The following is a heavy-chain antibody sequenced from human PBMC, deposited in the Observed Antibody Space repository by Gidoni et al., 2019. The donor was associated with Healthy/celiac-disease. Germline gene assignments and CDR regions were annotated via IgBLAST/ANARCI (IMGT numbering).Heavy chain of an antibody. V-gene: IGHV4-4*07. CDR3: AREMIYGDSFFDY. J-gene: IGHJ4*02. D-gene: IGHD4-17*01. CDR2: IYTSGST. Sequence: QVQLQESGPGLVKPSETLSPTCPASGGSISSYYWSCIRQPPGKGLELIGRIYTSGSTNYNHSLKSRVTMSVDTSKTQFSLKLSSGTAADTAVYYCAREMIYGDSFFDYWGQGTLVTVSS. CDR1: GGSISSYY.